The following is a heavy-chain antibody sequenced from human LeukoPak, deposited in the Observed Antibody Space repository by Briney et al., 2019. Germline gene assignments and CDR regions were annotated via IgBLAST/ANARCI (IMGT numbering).Heavy chain of an antibody. V-gene: IGHV1-2*02. CDR3: ARVRMGYDILTGYSADAFDI. Sequence: ASVKVSCKASGYTFTGYYMHWVRQAPGQGLEWMGWINPNSGGTNYAQKFQGRVTMTRDTSISTAYMELSRLRSDDTAVYYCARVRMGYDILTGYSADAFDIWGQGTMVTVSS. CDR1: GYTFTGYY. J-gene: IGHJ3*02. D-gene: IGHD3-9*01. CDR2: INPNSGGT.